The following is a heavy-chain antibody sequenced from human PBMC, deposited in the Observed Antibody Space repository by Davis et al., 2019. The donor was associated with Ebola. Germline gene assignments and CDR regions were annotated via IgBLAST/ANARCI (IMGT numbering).Heavy chain of an antibody. D-gene: IGHD1-26*01. CDR1: GFTFSSYA. Sequence: PGGSLRLSCTDSGFTFSSYAMSWVRQAPGKGLEWVSTISGSGGSTYYADSVKGRFTVSRDNAKNTLYLQMDSLRAEDTAIYYCARAPNSGSFSDYWGQGTLVTVSS. J-gene: IGHJ4*02. CDR2: ISGSGGST. V-gene: IGHV3-23*01. CDR3: ARAPNSGSFSDY.